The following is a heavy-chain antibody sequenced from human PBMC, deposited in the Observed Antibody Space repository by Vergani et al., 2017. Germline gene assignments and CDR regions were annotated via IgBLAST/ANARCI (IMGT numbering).Heavy chain of an antibody. J-gene: IGHJ1*01. CDR1: GASIRSSNYY. CDR2: IYYSGST. CDR3: ARYSGGDSEYFQH. D-gene: IGHD1-26*01. Sequence: QLQLQESGPGLVKPSATLSLTCSVSGASIRSSNYYWGWIRQPPGKGLEWIASIYYSGSTYYNPSLKSRVTISVDTSKNQFSLKLSSVTAADTAVYYCARYSGGDSEYFQHWGQGTLVTVSS. V-gene: IGHV4-39*01.